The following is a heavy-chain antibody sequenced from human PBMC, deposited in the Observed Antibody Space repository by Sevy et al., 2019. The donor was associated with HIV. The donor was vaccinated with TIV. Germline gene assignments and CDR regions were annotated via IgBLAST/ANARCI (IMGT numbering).Heavy chain of an antibody. CDR1: GFTFSYYD. CDR3: ARNLDYYDTSAFYS. V-gene: IGHV3-21*01. Sequence: GGSLRLSCAASGFTFSYYDMNWVRQAPGKGLEWVSSISSPGSYIKYGDSVKGRFTISRDNAKNSLYLQMNSLRAEDTAVYFCARNLDYYDTSAFYSWGQGTPVTVSS. J-gene: IGHJ5*01. D-gene: IGHD3-22*01. CDR2: ISSPGSYI.